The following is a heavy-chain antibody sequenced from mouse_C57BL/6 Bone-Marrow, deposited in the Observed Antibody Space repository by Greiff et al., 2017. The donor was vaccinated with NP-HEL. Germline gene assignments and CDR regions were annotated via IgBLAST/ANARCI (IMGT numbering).Heavy chain of an antibody. CDR2: IDPENGDT. CDR1: GFNIKDDY. CDR3: TTDRVIYYYGRSYWYFDV. Sequence: EVQLQQSGAELVRPGASVKLSCTASGFNIKDDYMHWVKQRPEQGLEWIGWIDPENGDTEYASKFQGKATITADTSSNTAYLQLSSLTSEDTAVYYCTTDRVIYYYGRSYWYFDVWGTGTTVTVSS. V-gene: IGHV14-4*01. J-gene: IGHJ1*03. D-gene: IGHD1-1*01.